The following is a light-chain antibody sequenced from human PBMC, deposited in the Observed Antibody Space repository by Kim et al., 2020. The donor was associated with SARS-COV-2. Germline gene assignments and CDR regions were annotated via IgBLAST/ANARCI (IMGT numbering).Light chain of an antibody. CDR1: QRVTNNY. CDR3: QQYGTSPFT. CDR2: GAS. V-gene: IGKV3-20*01. Sequence: SPGERATPSCRASQRVTNNYLAWYQQTRGQAPRLLIYGASIRATAIPDRFSGSGSGTDFTLTISRLEPDDFAVYYCQQYGTSPFTFGGGTKVDIK. J-gene: IGKJ4*01.